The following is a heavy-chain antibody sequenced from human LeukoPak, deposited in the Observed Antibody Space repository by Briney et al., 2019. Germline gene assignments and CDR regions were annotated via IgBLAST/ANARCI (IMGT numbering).Heavy chain of an antibody. D-gene: IGHD2-2*01. V-gene: IGHV3-20*04. J-gene: IGHJ4*02. Sequence: GGSLRLSCAASGFSFDDFAMMWVRQAPGKGLEWVSVITWNGGRTAYGDSVKGRFTISRDNAKNSLYLQMNSLRVEDTALFYCARAKGDRRSTSCYVDYWGLGTLVTVSS. CDR3: ARAKGDRRSTSCYVDY. CDR1: GFSFDDFA. CDR2: ITWNGGRT.